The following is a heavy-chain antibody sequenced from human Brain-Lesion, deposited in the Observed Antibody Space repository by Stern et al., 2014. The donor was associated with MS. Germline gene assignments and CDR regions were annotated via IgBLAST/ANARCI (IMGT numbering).Heavy chain of an antibody. CDR3: ATLSPGAGGNYYRHFDY. J-gene: IGHJ4*01. CDR2: FDPEDGET. D-gene: IGHD1-26*01. CDR1: GYTLTELS. V-gene: IGHV1-24*01. Sequence: QDQLVQSGAEVKKPGASVKVSCQVSGYTLTELSMHWVRQAPRKGLEWMGGFDPEDGETIYAQKFQGRVTMTEDTSTDTAYMELSSLRSEDTAVYYCATLSPGAGGNYYRHFDYWGHGTLVTVSS.